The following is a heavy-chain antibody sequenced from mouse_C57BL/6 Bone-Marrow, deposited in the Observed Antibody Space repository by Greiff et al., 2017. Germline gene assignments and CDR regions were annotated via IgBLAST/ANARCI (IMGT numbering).Heavy chain of an antibody. Sequence: EVQLQQSGAELVRPGASVKLSCTASGFNFTDDYMHWVKQRPGQGLEWIGWIYPENGDTDYTAKFQGKATLTADTSSNTAYMQLSSLTSEDTAVLYWSHHGRFEYWGQGTTLTVSS. CDR2: IYPENGDT. CDR1: GFNFTDDY. V-gene: IGHV14-4*01. D-gene: IGHD3-1*01. CDR3: SHHGRFEY. J-gene: IGHJ2*01.